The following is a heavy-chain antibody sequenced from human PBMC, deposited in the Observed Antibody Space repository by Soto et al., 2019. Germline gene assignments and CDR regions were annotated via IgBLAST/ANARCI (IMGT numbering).Heavy chain of an antibody. D-gene: IGHD3-10*01. CDR1: GFTFSSYA. Sequence: GGSLRLSCAASGFTFSSYAMSWVRQAPGKGLGWVSAISGSGGSTYYADSVKGRFTISRDNSKNTLYLQMNSLRAEDTAVYYCAKDYYGSGSYYNPYYYGMDVWGQGTTVTVSS. CDR2: ISGSGGST. J-gene: IGHJ6*02. V-gene: IGHV3-23*01. CDR3: AKDYYGSGSYYNPYYYGMDV.